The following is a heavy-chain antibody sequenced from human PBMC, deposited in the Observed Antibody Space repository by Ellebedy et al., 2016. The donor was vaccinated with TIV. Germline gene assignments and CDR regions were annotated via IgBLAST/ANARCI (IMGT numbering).Heavy chain of an antibody. Sequence: GESLKISXAASGFIFSNYVMHWVRQAPGKGLECVAMISSDGSNQFYPHFVKGRFTISRDNSKNTLYLQMSSLRVDDTGVYYCARGRAEEVDSWGQGTLVTVSS. V-gene: IGHV3-30*15. CDR2: ISSDGSNQ. CDR3: ARGRAEEVDS. CDR1: GFIFSNYV. J-gene: IGHJ4*02.